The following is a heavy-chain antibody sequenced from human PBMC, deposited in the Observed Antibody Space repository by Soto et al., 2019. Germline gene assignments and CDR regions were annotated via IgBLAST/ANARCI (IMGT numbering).Heavy chain of an antibody. Sequence: QVQLQESGPGLVKPSQTLSLTCTVSGASISGGDYYWTWIRQPPGKGLEWIGSIYYTGNTYSNPSLESRLSISVDPSNNQFALRLTSVTAPDTAIYYCARATYDSSTYHLDYWGQGTLVTVSS. V-gene: IGHV4-30-4*01. CDR3: ARATYDSSTYHLDY. CDR2: IYYTGNT. CDR1: GASISGGDYY. J-gene: IGHJ4*02. D-gene: IGHD3-22*01.